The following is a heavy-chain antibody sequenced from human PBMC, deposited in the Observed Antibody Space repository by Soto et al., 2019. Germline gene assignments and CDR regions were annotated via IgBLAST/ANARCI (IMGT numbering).Heavy chain of an antibody. J-gene: IGHJ4*02. CDR2: ISYDGSNK. Sequence: GGSLRLSCAASGFTFSSYAMHWVRQAPGKGLEWVAVISYDGSNKYYADSVKGRFTISRDNSKNTLYLQMNSLRAEDTAVYYCARTSQRFLEWLLSPFDYWGQGTLVTVSA. V-gene: IGHV3-30-3*01. CDR1: GFTFSSYA. D-gene: IGHD3-3*01. CDR3: ARTSQRFLEWLLSPFDY.